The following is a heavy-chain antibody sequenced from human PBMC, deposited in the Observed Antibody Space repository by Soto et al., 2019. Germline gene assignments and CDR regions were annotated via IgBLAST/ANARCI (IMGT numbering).Heavy chain of an antibody. Sequence: QVQLVQSGAEVKKPGSSVKVSCKASGGTFSSYAISWVRQAPGQGLEWMGGIIPIFGTANYAQKFQGRVTITADESTSTDYMELSSLRSEDTAVYYCARDGGLGVAAAGTGWFDPWGQGTLVTVSS. J-gene: IGHJ5*02. D-gene: IGHD6-13*01. CDR1: GGTFSSYA. CDR3: ARDGGLGVAAAGTGWFDP. CDR2: IIPIFGTA. V-gene: IGHV1-69*01.